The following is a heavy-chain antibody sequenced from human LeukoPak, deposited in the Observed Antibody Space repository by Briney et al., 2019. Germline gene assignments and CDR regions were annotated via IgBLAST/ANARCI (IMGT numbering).Heavy chain of an antibody. CDR2: IIPIFGIA. CDR3: ARSQRGYSYGYYYYYGMDV. D-gene: IGHD5-18*01. Sequence: ASVTVSCKASGGTFSSYAISWVRQAPGQGLEWMGRIIPIFGIANYAQKFQGRVTITADKSTSTAYMELSSLRSEDTAVYYCARSQRGYSYGYYYYYGMDVWGQGTTVTVSS. CDR1: GGTFSSYA. V-gene: IGHV1-69*04. J-gene: IGHJ6*02.